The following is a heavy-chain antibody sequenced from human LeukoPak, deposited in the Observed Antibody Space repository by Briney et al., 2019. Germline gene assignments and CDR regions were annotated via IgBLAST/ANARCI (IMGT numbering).Heavy chain of an antibody. CDR2: IHTSGKT. V-gene: IGHV4-4*07. D-gene: IGHD6-13*01. CDR3: VRGGSAAAAVFDY. J-gene: IGHJ4*02. Sequence: SETLSLTCTASGGSISGYYWSWIRQPAGEGLEWIGHIHTSGKTNYNPSLKSRVSMSVDTSKNQFSLKLTSVTAADTAVYYCVRGGSAAAAVFDYWGQGTLVTVSS. CDR1: GGSISGYY.